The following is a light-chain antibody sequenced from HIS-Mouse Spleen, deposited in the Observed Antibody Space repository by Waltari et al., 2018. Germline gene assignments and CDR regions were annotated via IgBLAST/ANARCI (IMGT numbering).Light chain of an antibody. CDR1: SSDVGGYNY. CDR2: DVS. CDR3: SSYTSSSTLEV. V-gene: IGLV2-14*03. Sequence: QSALTQPASVSGSPGQSITISCTGTSSDVGGYNYVSWYQQHPGKAPKLIYDVSNRPSGVSNRFSGSKSGNTASLTISGLQAEDEADYYCSSYTSSSTLEVFGGGTKLTVL. J-gene: IGLJ2*01.